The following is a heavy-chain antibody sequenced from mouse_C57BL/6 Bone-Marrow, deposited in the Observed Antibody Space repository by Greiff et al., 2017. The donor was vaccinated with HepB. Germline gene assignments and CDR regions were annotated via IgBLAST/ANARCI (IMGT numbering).Heavy chain of an antibody. CDR2: FYPGSGSI. J-gene: IGHJ3*01. CDR1: GYTFTEYT. Sequence: VQLQQSGAELVKPGASVKLSCKASGYTFTEYTIHWVKQRSGQGLEWIGWFYPGSGSIKYNEKFKDKATLTADKSSSTVYMGLSRLTSENSAVYFCAGHEEGKDWFAYGGQGTLVTVSA. CDR3: AGHEEGKDWFAY. V-gene: IGHV1-62-2*01.